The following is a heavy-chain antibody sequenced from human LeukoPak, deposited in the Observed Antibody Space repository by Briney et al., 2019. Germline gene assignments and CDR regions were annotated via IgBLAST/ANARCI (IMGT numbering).Heavy chain of an antibody. Sequence: SETLSLTCAVYGGSFSGYYWSWIRQPPGKGLEWIGEINHSGSTNYNPSLKSRVTISVDTSKNQFSLKLSSVTAADTAVYYCAKDRGWLQSFPAYYFDYWGQGTLVTVSS. CDR3: AKDRGWLQSFPAYYFDY. CDR2: INHSGST. J-gene: IGHJ4*02. CDR1: GGSFSGYY. V-gene: IGHV4-34*01. D-gene: IGHD3-10*01.